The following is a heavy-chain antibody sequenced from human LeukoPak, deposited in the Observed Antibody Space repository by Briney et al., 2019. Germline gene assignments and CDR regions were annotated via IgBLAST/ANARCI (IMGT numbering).Heavy chain of an antibody. CDR2: INPNSGGT. Sequence: ASVKVSCKASGYTFTGYYMHWVRQAPGQGLEWMGWINPNSGGTNYAQKFQGRVTMTRDTSISTAYMELSRLRSDDTAVYYCARDVQLGGYSGYDLDYWGQGTLVTVSS. CDR1: GYTFTGYY. D-gene: IGHD5-12*01. CDR3: ARDVQLGGYSGYDLDY. V-gene: IGHV1-2*02. J-gene: IGHJ4*02.